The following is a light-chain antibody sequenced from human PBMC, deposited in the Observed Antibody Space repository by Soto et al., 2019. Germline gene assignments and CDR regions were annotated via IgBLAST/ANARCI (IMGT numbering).Light chain of an antibody. V-gene: IGKV3-15*01. CDR2: GAS. CDR1: QSGSSN. J-gene: IGKJ4*01. CDR3: QQYNNWPLT. Sequence: EIVMTQSPATLSVSPGERATLSCRASQSGSSNLAWYQQKPGQAPRRLIYGASTRATGIPDRFSGSGSGTEFTLTISSLQSEDFAVYYCQQYNNWPLTFGGGTKVEIK.